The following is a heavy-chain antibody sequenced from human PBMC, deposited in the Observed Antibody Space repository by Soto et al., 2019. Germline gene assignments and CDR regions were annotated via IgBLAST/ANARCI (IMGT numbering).Heavy chain of an antibody. CDR2: IDSGGST. Sequence: EVQLVESGGGMVQPGGALRLSCAGYGFTVSSNDMSWVRQAPGKGLEWVSVIDSGGSTYYADSVKGRFTISRDNSKNTLYLQMNSLRAEDTAVYYCARIEATIFAFDIWGQGTMVTVSS. CDR1: GFTVSSND. J-gene: IGHJ3*02. D-gene: IGHD5-12*01. CDR3: ARIEATIFAFDI. V-gene: IGHV3-66*01.